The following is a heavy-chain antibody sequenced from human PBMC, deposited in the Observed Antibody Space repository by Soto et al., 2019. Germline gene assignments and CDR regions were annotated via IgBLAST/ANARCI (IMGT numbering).Heavy chain of an antibody. J-gene: IGHJ4*02. V-gene: IGHV4-34*01. CDR1: GGSFSGYY. CDR3: ARGRDFDY. Sequence: SQTLSLTCAVYGGSFSGYYWSWIRPPPGKGLEWIGEINHSGSTNYNPSLKSRVTISVDTSKNQFSLKLSSVTAADTAVYYCARGRDFDYWGQGTLVTVSS. CDR2: INHSGST.